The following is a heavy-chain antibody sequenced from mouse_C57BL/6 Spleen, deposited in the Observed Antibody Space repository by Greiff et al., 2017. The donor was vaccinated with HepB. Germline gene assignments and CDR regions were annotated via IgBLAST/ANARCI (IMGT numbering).Heavy chain of an antibody. D-gene: IGHD2-1*01. V-gene: IGHV1-74*01. CDR3: AMWGNYPFAY. Sequence: QVHVKQPGAELVKPGASVKVSCKASGYTFTSYWMHWVKQRPGQGLEWIGRIHPSDSDTNYNQKFKGKATLTVDKSSSTAYMQLSSLTSEDSAVYYCAMWGNYPFAYWGQGTLVTVSA. J-gene: IGHJ3*01. CDR2: IHPSDSDT. CDR1: GYTFTSYW.